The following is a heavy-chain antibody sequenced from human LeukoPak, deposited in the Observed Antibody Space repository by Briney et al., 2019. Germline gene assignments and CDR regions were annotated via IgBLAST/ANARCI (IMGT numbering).Heavy chain of an antibody. CDR3: ARLQPRQGWFDP. J-gene: IGHJ5*02. V-gene: IGHV4-34*01. Sequence: SETLSLTCAVYGESFTGFYRNWIRQPPGNGLEWIGEINESGSTNYNPSLKSRITISVDTSKNQFSLKLTSVTAADTAVYYCARLQPRQGWFDPWGQGTLVTVSS. CDR1: GESFTGFY. CDR2: INESGST.